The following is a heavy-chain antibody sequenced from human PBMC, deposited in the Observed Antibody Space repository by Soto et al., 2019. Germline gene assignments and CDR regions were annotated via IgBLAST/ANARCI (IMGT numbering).Heavy chain of an antibody. CDR3: ARGPHPYFNDY. CDR1: GYTFTSYD. J-gene: IGHJ4*02. V-gene: IGHV1-8*01. Sequence: QVQLVQSGAEVKKPGASVKVSCKASGYTFTSYDINWVRQATGQGLEGMGWMNPNNNNTGYAQKFQGRVTMTRTTSISTAYMELSSLGSEYTAVYYCARGPHPYFNDYWGQGTLVTVSS. D-gene: IGHD2-8*01. CDR2: MNPNNNNT.